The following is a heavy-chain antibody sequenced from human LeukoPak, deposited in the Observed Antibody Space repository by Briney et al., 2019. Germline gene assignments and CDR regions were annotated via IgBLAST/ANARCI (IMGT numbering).Heavy chain of an antibody. CDR1: GFTFNTYW. V-gene: IGHV3-74*01. Sequence: GGSLRLSCVASGFTFNTYWIHWVRQGPGKGLVLVSLISADGTTTTYADSVQGRFTVSRDNAKNTLYLQMNSLRAEDAAVYYCARGLAGAYRIMDVWGQGTTVTVS. D-gene: IGHD6-19*01. J-gene: IGHJ6*02. CDR2: ISADGTTT. CDR3: ARGLAGAYRIMDV.